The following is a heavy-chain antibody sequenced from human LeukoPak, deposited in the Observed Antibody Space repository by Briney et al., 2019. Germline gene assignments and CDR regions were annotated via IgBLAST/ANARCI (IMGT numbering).Heavy chain of an antibody. V-gene: IGHV3-15*01. CDR3: TTDRATAHLPLFDY. D-gene: IGHD5-18*01. J-gene: IGHJ4*02. CDR2: IKGKPDGGTT. Sequence: GGSLRLSCAASGFIFRNAWMSWVRQAPGKGLEWVGHIKGKPDGGTTGYTAPVKGRFTISRDDSKNTVYLQMNSLKIEDTAVYYCTTDRATAHLPLFDYWGQGTLVTVSS. CDR1: GFIFRNAW.